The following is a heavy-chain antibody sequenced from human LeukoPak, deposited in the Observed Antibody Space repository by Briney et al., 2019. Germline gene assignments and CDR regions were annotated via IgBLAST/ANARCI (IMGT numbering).Heavy chain of an antibody. D-gene: IGHD3-16*02. CDR1: GYSISSGYY. V-gene: IGHV4-38-2*02. CDR2: IYHSGST. CDR3: ARRGFGGRYLDAFEI. J-gene: IGHJ3*02. Sequence: SETLSLTCTVSGYSISSGYYWGWIRQPPGKGLEWIGSIYHSGSTNDNPPLKSRVTISVDTSKNQFSLNVSSVTAADTAVYYCARRGFGGRYLDAFEIWGQGTLVTVSS.